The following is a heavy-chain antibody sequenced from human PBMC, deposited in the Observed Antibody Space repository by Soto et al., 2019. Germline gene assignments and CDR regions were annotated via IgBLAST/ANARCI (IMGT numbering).Heavy chain of an antibody. CDR2: ISAYNGNT. CDR1: GYTFTSYG. CDR3: ARGPGIAAAGTPPHYYYYGMDV. V-gene: IGHV1-18*01. Sequence: GASVKVSCKASGYTFTSYGISWVRQAPGQGLEWMGWISAYNGNTNYAQKLQGRVTMTTDTSTSTAYMELSRLRSDDTAVYYCARGPGIAAAGTPPHYYYYGMDVWGQGTTVTVSS. J-gene: IGHJ6*02. D-gene: IGHD6-13*01.